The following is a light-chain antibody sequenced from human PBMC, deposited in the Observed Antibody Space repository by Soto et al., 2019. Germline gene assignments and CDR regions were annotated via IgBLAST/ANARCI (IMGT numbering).Light chain of an antibody. Sequence: EIVITQSPATLSVSPGERATLSCRASQSVSSNLAWYQQKPGQAPRLLIYGASTRATGIPARFSGSGSGTDFTLTISRLEPEDFAVYYCQQYGSSPPFGGGTKVDIK. CDR1: QSVSSN. V-gene: IGKV3-15*01. CDR3: QQYGSSPP. J-gene: IGKJ4*01. CDR2: GAS.